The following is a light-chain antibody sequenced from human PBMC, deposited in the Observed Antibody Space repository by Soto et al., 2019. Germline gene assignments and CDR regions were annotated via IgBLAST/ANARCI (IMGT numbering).Light chain of an antibody. CDR1: QSVSSY. CDR2: DTS. V-gene: IGKV3-11*01. CDR3: QQRSNWPIT. J-gene: IGKJ5*01. Sequence: ENLLTQSPGPPPLSPVERANLSCRASQSVSSYLAWYQQKPGQAPRLLIYDTSNRATGIPARFSGSGSGTDFTLSISSLEPEDFAVYYCQQRSNWPITFGQGTRLENK.